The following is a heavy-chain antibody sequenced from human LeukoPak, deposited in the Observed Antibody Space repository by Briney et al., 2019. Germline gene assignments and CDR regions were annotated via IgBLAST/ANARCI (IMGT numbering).Heavy chain of an antibody. J-gene: IGHJ5*02. V-gene: IGHV4-59*01. CDR2: IYYSGST. Sequence: PSETLSVTCTVSGGSISSDCWSWIRQPPGKGLEWIGYIYYSGSTNYNPSLKSRVTISVDTSKNQFSLKLSSVTAAGTAVYYCARDRGYCSGGSCYRWFDPWGQGTLVIVSS. D-gene: IGHD2-15*01. CDR1: GGSISSDC. CDR3: ARDRGYCSGGSCYRWFDP.